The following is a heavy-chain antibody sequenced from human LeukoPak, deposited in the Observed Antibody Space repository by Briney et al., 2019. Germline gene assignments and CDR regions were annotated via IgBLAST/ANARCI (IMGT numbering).Heavy chain of an antibody. Sequence: PGGSLRLSCAASGFSFDDFAMHWVRRVPGKGLEWVSGITWNSGNISYADSVKGRFTISRDNAKNSLYLQMNSLRAEDTAVYYCARDQYYYGSGSYYVSENHDYYYYYGMDVWGQGTTVTVSS. D-gene: IGHD3-10*01. V-gene: IGHV3-9*01. J-gene: IGHJ6*02. CDR3: ARDQYYYGSGSYYVSENHDYYYYYGMDV. CDR2: ITWNSGNI. CDR1: GFSFDDFA.